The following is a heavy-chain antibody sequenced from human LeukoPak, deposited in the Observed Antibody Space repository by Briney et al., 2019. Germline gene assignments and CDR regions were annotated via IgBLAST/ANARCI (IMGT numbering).Heavy chain of an antibody. CDR3: AKFGYCGGGSCVWYLDL. V-gene: IGHV3-23*01. CDR1: GFTFSSYD. D-gene: IGHD2-15*01. J-gene: IGHJ2*01. CDR2: ISGSGGST. Sequence: PGGSLRLSCAASGFTFSSYDMSWVRQAPGKGLEWVSAISGSGGSTYYADSVKGRFTISRDNSKNTLYLQMNSLRAEDTAVYYCAKFGYCGGGSCVWYLDLRGRGTLVSVSS.